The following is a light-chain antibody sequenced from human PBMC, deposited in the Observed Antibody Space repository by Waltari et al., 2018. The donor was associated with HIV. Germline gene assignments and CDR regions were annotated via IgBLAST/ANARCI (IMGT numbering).Light chain of an antibody. CDR1: SSNIGNNY. V-gene: IGLV1-51*02. CDR3: GTWDSSLSAGV. Sequence: QSVLTQPPSVSAAPGQKVTISCSGRSSNIGNNYVSWYQQLPGTAPKLLIYEKNKRPSGIPDRFSGSKSGTSATLGITGLQTGDEADYYCGTWDSSLSAGVFGGGTKLTVL. J-gene: IGLJ3*02. CDR2: EKN.